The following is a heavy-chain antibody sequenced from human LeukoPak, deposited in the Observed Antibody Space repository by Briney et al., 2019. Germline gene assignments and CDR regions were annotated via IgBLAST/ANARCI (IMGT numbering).Heavy chain of an antibody. CDR3: ARGVGNWAFDA. CDR2: ISNDGRNK. CDR1: GFTFSNYG. D-gene: IGHD7-27*01. V-gene: IGHV3-30*03. Sequence: GRGLRLSCVASGFTFSNYGLHRVRQAPGKGLEWVAVISNDGRNKYYADSVTGRFTISRDNSKNTLHLQMNSLRTGDTAVYYCARGVGNWAFDAWGQGTLVTVSS. J-gene: IGHJ4*02.